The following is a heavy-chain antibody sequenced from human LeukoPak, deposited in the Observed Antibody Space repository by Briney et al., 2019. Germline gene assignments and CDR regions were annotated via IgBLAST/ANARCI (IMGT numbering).Heavy chain of an antibody. CDR1: GDTVSSNSAA. CDR2: TYYRSKWSN. V-gene: IGHV6-1*01. D-gene: IGHD3-10*01. Sequence: SQTLSLTCAISGDTVSSNSAAWNWIRQSPSRGLEWLGRTYYRSKWSNDYAVSVKSRITINPDTSKDQFSLQLNSVTPADTAVYYCARRSYGSGCYYYNWFDPWGQGTLVTVSS. CDR3: ARRSYGSGCYYYNWFDP. J-gene: IGHJ5*02.